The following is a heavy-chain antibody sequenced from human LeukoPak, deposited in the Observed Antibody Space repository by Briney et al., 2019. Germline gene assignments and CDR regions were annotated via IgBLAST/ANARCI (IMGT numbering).Heavy chain of an antibody. CDR2: ISNGGDST. D-gene: IGHD3-22*01. CDR1: GFTFSSSA. J-gene: IGHJ4*02. Sequence: PGGSLRLSCAASGFTFSSSAMNWVRQAPGKGLEWVSLISNGGDSTYYADSVKGRFTISRDNSKNSLYLQMNSLRAEDTAVYYCAKDPDSSGKDYWGQGTLVTVSS. V-gene: IGHV3-23*01. CDR3: AKDPDSSGKDY.